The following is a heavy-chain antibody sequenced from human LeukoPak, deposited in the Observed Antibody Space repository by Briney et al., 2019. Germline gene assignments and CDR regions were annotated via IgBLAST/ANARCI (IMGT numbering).Heavy chain of an antibody. D-gene: IGHD2-2*02. CDR1: GGTFSSYA. CDR3: ARGRTYCSSTSCYTGYFDY. Sequence: VASVKVSCKASGGTFSSYAISWVRQAPGQGLEWMGGIIPIFGTANYAQKFQGRVTITTDESTSTAYMELSGLRSEDTAVYYCARGRTYCSSTSCYTGYFDYWGQGTLVTVSS. V-gene: IGHV1-69*05. CDR2: IIPIFGTA. J-gene: IGHJ4*02.